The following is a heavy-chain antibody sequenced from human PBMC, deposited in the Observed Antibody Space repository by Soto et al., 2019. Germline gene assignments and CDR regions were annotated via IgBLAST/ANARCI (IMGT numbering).Heavy chain of an antibody. D-gene: IGHD2-21*02. J-gene: IGHJ4*02. Sequence: EVQLVESGGGLVQPGGSLRLSCAGSGFTFSSYSMNWVRQAPGKGLEWVSYINSGSTTIYYADSVKGRFTISRDNAKNSLYLQMNRLRAEDTAVYYCVRGRVVTTPGPNFDYWGQGTLVTVSS. V-gene: IGHV3-48*01. CDR2: INSGSTTI. CDR1: GFTFSSYS. CDR3: VRGRVVTTPGPNFDY.